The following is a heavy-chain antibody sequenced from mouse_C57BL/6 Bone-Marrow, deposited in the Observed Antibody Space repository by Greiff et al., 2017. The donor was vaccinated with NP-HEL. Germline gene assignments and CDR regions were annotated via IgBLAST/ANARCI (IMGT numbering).Heavy chain of an antibody. V-gene: IGHV1-66*01. CDR1: GYSFTSYY. J-gene: IGHJ1*03. D-gene: IGHD1-1*01. CDR2: IYPGSGNT. Sequence: QVQLKESGPELVKPGASVKISCKASGYSFTSYYIHWVKQRPGQGLEWIGGIYPGSGNTKYNEKFKGKATLTADTSSSTAYMQLSSLTSEDSAVYYCAREGGHYCGSSWYFDVWGTGTTVTVSS. CDR3: AREGGHYCGSSWYFDV.